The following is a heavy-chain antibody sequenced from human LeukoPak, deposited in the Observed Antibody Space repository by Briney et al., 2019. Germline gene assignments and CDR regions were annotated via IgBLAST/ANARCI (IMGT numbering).Heavy chain of an antibody. V-gene: IGHV3-30-3*01. CDR3: AKGKGYSGYATIDF. CDR2: ISYDGSNK. Sequence: GRSLRLSCAASGFTFSSYAMHWVRQAPGKGLEWVAVISYDGSNKYYADSVKGRFTISRDISNNTVYLQMNSLKAEDTAVYYCAKGKGYSGYATIDFWGQGILVTVSS. J-gene: IGHJ4*02. CDR1: GFTFSSYA. D-gene: IGHD5-12*01.